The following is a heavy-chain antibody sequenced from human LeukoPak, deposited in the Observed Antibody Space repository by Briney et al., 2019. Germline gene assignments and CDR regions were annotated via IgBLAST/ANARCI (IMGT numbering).Heavy chain of an antibody. CDR2: IYNTGST. J-gene: IGHJ5*02. CDR3: ASSAAVGGVKWFDP. V-gene: IGHV4-4*07. D-gene: IGHD6-19*01. CDR1: GGSLSSYY. Sequence: SETLSLTCTVFGGSLSSYYWSWIRQTAGKGLEWIGRIYNTGSTGYSPSLRSRVTISVDKSKNQLSLKLNSVTAADTAVYYCASSAAVGGVKWFDPWGQGTLVTVSS.